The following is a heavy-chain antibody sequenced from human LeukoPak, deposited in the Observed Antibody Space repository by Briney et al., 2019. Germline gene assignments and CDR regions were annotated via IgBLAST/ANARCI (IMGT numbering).Heavy chain of an antibody. CDR2: IYYSGST. CDR3: ARHGYDYYYMDV. J-gene: IGHJ6*03. Sequence: SETLSLTCTVSGGSISSGSYCWGWIRQPPGKGLEWIGSIYYSGSTYYNPSLKSRVTISVDTSKNQFSLKLSSVTAADTAVYYCARHGYDYYYMDVWGKGTTVTVSS. V-gene: IGHV4-39*01. CDR1: GGSISSGSYC.